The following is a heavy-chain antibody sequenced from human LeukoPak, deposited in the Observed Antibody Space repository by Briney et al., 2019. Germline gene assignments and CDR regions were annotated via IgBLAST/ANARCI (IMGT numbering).Heavy chain of an antibody. J-gene: IGHJ4*02. CDR2: ISYDENDK. CDR1: GFTFSSYA. Sequence: GGSLRLSCAASGFTFSSYAMHWVRQAPARGLEWVAVISYDENDKYYADSVKGRFTISRDNSKNTLYLQMNSLRVEDTAVYYCARRWFFDYWGQGTLVTVSS. CDR3: ARRWFFDY. V-gene: IGHV3-30*04. D-gene: IGHD4-23*01.